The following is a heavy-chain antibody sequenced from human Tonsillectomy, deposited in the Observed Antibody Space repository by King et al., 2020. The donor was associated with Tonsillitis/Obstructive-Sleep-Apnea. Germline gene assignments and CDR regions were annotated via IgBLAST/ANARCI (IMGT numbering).Heavy chain of an antibody. V-gene: IGHV3-15*01. CDR1: GFSFTNAW. CDR2: IKSKTYGGTT. D-gene: IGHD1-1*01. CDR3: VTEGVEDDY. J-gene: IGHJ4*02. Sequence: VQLVESGGGLVKPGGSLRLSCRGSGFSFTNAWMSWVRQAPGKGLEWVGRIKSKTYGGTTDYAVLGKGRFSISRDDSTNTVYLQMDSLKTEDTAVYYCVTEGVEDDYWGQGTLVTVSS.